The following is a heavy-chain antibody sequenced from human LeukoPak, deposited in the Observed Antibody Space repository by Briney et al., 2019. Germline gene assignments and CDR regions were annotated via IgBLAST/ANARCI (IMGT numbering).Heavy chain of an antibody. CDR2: ISSSSSYI. CDR3: ARGRSGYDRNDAFDI. Sequence: GGSLRLSCAASGFTFSSYSMNWVRQAPGKGLESVSSISSSSSYIYYADSVKGRFTISRDNAKNSLYLQMNSLRAEDTAVYYCARGRSGYDRNDAFDIWSQGTMVTVSS. V-gene: IGHV3-21*01. CDR1: GFTFSSYS. D-gene: IGHD5-12*01. J-gene: IGHJ3*02.